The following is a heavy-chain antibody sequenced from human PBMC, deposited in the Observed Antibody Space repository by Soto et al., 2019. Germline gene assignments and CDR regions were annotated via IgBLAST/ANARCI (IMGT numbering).Heavy chain of an antibody. CDR3: AKTTDGWFSAFEI. V-gene: IGHV3-23*01. CDR2: ISGSGTTA. J-gene: IGHJ3*02. CDR1: GFTFSSYA. Sequence: GGSLRLSCAASGFTFSSYAMSWVRQAPGKGLEWVSAISGSGTTAYYADSVKGRFTFSRDNSKKTMYLQMNSLRAEDTAVYYCAKTTDGWFSAFEIWGQGTMVTVS. D-gene: IGHD6-19*01.